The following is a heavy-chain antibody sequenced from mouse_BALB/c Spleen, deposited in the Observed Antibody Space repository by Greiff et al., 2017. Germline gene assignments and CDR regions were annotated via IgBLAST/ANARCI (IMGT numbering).Heavy chain of an antibody. D-gene: IGHD1-2*01. Sequence: EVKLVESGGGLVKPGGSLKLSCAASGFTFSDYYIYWVRQTPEKRLEWVATISDGGSYTYYPDSVKGRFTISRDNAKNNLYLQMSSLKSEDTAMYYCARQGYGYVGDFDVWGAGTTVTVSS. CDR2: ISDGGSYT. V-gene: IGHV5-4*02. CDR1: GFTFSDYY. CDR3: ARQGYGYVGDFDV. J-gene: IGHJ1*01.